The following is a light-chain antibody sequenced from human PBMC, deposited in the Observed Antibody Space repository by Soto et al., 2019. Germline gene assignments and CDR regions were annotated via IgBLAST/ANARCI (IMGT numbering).Light chain of an antibody. J-gene: IGLJ1*01. CDR3: SSFAGSNNFPYV. CDR1: SSDVGAYDY. Sequence: QSALTQPPSASGSPGQSVIISCTGTSSDVGAYDYVSWYQQHPGKAPKLMIYEINKRPSGVPDRFSGSKSGNTASLTVSGLQAEDEADYYCSSFAGSNNFPYVFGTGTKLTVL. V-gene: IGLV2-8*01. CDR2: EIN.